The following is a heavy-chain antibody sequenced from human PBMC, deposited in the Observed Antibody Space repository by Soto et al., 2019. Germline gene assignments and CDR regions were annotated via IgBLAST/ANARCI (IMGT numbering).Heavy chain of an antibody. CDR3: ARDFKRHYMDV. CDR1: GGTFSSYA. CDR2: IIPIFGTT. J-gene: IGHJ6*03. Sequence: ASVKVSCKASGGTFSSYAISWVRQAPGQGLEWMGGIIPIFGTTNYAQKFQGRVTITADESTSTAYMELSSLRSDDTAVYYCARDFKRHYMDVWGKGTTVTVSS. V-gene: IGHV1-69*13.